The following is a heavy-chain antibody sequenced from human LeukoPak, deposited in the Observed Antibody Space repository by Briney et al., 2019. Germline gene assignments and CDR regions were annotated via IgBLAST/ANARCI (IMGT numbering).Heavy chain of an antibody. D-gene: IGHD3-22*01. CDR1: GFTFNTYS. CDR3: AKERRTYYYDRSGYYYDDAFDI. J-gene: IGHJ3*02. CDR2: ISDSGGGI. V-gene: IGHV3-23*01. Sequence: GGSLRLSCTVSGFTFNTYSMNWVRQAPGKGLEWVSGISDSGGGIYYADSVKGRFTISRDNSKNTLYLQVNRLRAEDTAVYYCAKERRTYYYDRSGYYYDDAFDIWGQGTKVTVSS.